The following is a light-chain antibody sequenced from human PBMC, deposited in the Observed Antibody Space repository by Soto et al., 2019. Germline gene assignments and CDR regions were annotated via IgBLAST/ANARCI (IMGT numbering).Light chain of an antibody. Sequence: QSVLTQPPSVSAAPGQKVVISCSGSSPNIGNDYVSWYQQLPGTAPKLLIYENNKRPSGIPDLFSGSKSGTSATLGSTGLQSGDEADYYCETWDSSLSAAVFGGGTQLTVL. CDR2: ENN. CDR3: ETWDSSLSAAV. V-gene: IGLV1-51*02. J-gene: IGLJ7*01. CDR1: SPNIGNDY.